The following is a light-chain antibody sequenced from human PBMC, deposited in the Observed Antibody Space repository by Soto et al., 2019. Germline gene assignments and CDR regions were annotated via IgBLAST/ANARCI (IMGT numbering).Light chain of an antibody. CDR2: AAS. CDR1: QNIRGD. J-gene: IGKJ4*01. V-gene: IGKV1-6*02. Sequence: AIQMTQSPASLSASVGDRVTITCRASQNIRGDLGWYQQKPGKAPMLLIYAASTLQDGVPSRFSGSGSGTYFTLTISSLQPEEFATYYCLQDYNDPLSFGGGTKVEIK. CDR3: LQDYNDPLS.